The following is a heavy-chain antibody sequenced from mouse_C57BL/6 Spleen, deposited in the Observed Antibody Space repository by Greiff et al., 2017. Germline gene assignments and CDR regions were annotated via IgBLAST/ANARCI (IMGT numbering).Heavy chain of an antibody. CDR1: GYTFTSYW. J-gene: IGHJ2*01. CDR3: ARPDNSGPAFDY. Sequence: QVQLQQPGAELVMPGASVKLSCKASGYTFTSYWMHWVKQRPGQGLEWIGEIDPSDSYTNYNQKFKGKSTLTVDKSSSTAYMQLSSLTSEDSAVYYGARPDNSGPAFDYWGQGTTLTVSS. V-gene: IGHV1-69*01. CDR2: IDPSDSYT. D-gene: IGHD3-2*02.